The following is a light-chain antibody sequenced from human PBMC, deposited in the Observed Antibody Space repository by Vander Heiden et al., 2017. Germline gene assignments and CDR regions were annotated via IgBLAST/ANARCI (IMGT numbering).Light chain of an antibody. Sequence: DIALTQSPVSLAWSLVERATSHCKSSQNVLYSSNNKNYLAWFQQKPGQPPKLLIYWASTRESGVPDRFSGSGSGTDFTLTISSLQAEDVAVYYCQQYYSIPFTFGPGTKVDLK. J-gene: IGKJ3*01. CDR3: QQYYSIPFT. CDR1: QNVLYSSNNKNY. CDR2: WAS. V-gene: IGKV4-1*01.